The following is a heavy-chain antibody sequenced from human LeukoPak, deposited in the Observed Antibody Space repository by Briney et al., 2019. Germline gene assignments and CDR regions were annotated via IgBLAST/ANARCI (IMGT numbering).Heavy chain of an antibody. CDR3: ARETYYMDV. CDR2: ISSSSSTI. V-gene: IGHV3-48*04. CDR1: GFTFSSYS. J-gene: IGHJ6*03. Sequence: PGGSLRLSCAASGFTFSSYSMNWVRQAPGKGLEGVSYISSSSSTIYYADPVKGRFTISRDNAKNSLYLQMNSLRAEDTAVYYCARETYYMDVWGKGTTVTVSS.